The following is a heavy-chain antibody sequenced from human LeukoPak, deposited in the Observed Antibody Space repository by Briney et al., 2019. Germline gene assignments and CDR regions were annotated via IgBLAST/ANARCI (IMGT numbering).Heavy chain of an antibody. V-gene: IGHV3-64D*06. Sequence: GGSLRLSCSASGFTFSSYAMHWVRQAPGKGLEYVSAIGSNGDKTYSADSVKGRFTISRDNSKNTLYLQMCSLRAEDTAVYYCVIFKGYNYGDDYWGQGTLVTVSS. CDR2: IGSNGDKT. J-gene: IGHJ4*02. CDR1: GFTFSSYA. D-gene: IGHD5-18*01. CDR3: VIFKGYNYGDDY.